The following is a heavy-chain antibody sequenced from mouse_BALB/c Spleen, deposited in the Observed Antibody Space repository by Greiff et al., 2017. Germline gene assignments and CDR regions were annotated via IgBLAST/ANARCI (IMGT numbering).Heavy chain of an antibody. CDR3: ARSPYYGSSYGAWFAY. Sequence: EVQLVESGPGLVKPSQSLSLTCTVTGYSITSDYAWNWIRQFPGNKLEWMGYISYSGSTSYNPSLKSRISITRDTSKNQFFLQLNSVTTEDTATYYCARSPYYGSSYGAWFAYWGQGTLVTVSA. J-gene: IGHJ3*01. CDR1: GYSITSDYA. V-gene: IGHV3-2*02. CDR2: ISYSGST. D-gene: IGHD1-1*01.